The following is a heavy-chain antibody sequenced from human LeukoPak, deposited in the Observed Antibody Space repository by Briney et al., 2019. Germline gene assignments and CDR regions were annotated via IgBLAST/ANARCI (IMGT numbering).Heavy chain of an antibody. Sequence: PSETLSLTCAVYGGSFSGYYWSWIRQPPGKGLEWIGEINHSGSTNYNPSLKSRVTISVDTSKNQFSLKLSSVTAADTAVYYCARERYSSVVDYWGQGTLVTVSS. V-gene: IGHV4-34*01. J-gene: IGHJ4*02. CDR3: ARERYSSVVDY. CDR1: GGSFSGYY. CDR2: INHSGST. D-gene: IGHD6-19*01.